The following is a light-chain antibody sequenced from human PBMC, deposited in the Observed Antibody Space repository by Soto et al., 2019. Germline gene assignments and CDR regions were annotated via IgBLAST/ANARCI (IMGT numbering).Light chain of an antibody. CDR1: QPTTRT. J-gene: IGKJ4*01. V-gene: IGKV3D-15*01. Sequence: IKMNKSASTLSVSEGERVTITCRASQPTTRTLASYQLQPPHAPRLLTYGPSNTATSPPDTFTGSGSATEFTLTIISLQSEDSAGDYCQQYDDWPLTFGVGT. CDR3: QQYDDWPLT. CDR2: GPS.